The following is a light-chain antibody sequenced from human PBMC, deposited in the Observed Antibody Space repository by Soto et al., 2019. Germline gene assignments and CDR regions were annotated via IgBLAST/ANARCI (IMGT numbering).Light chain of an antibody. V-gene: IGLV2-14*01. CDR1: SGDVGGYNY. CDR2: DVN. J-gene: IGLJ1*01. CDR3: SSFSITRTFYV. Sequence: QSVLTQPASVSGSPGQSITISCTGTSGDVGGYNYVSWYQQHPGRAPKLMIYDVNNRPSGISSRFSGSKSGNTASLTISGLQAEDEADYYCSSFSITRTFYVFGTGTKVTVL.